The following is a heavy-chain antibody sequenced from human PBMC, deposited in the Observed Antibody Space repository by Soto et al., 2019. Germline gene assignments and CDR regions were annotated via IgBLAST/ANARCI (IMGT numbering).Heavy chain of an antibody. CDR1: GGTFSSYA. D-gene: IGHD3-3*01. Sequence: ASVKVSCKASGGTFSSYAISWVRQAPGQGLEWMGIINPSGGSTSYAQKFQGRVTMTRDTSTSTVYMELSSLRSEDTAVYYCARLFGFDDFWDVWGQGTTVTVSS. CDR3: ARLFGFDDFWDV. CDR2: INPSGGST. J-gene: IGHJ6*02. V-gene: IGHV1-46*01.